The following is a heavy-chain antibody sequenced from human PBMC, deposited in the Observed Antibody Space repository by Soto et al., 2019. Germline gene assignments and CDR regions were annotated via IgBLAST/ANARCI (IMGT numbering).Heavy chain of an antibody. CDR1: GFTFSSYG. V-gene: IGHV3-33*01. D-gene: IGHD6-19*01. CDR2: IWYDGSNK. Sequence: QVQLVESGGGVVQPGRSLRLSCAASGFTFSSYGMHWVRQAPGKGLEWVAVIWYDGSNKYYADSVKGRFTISRDNYKHTLYLKMDSLRAEDTAVYYCWVVAGRGISFDYWGQGTLVTVSS. J-gene: IGHJ4*02. CDR3: WVVAGRGISFDY.